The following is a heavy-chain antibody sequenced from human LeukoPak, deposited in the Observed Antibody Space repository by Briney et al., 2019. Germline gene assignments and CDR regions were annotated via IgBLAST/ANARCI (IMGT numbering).Heavy chain of an antibody. CDR1: GFTVSSNY. V-gene: IGHV3-53*01. CDR3: ARDNAAAGTFDY. CDR2: IYSGGST. Sequence: GGSLRLACAASGFTVSSNYMSWVRQAPGKGLEWVSVIYSGGSTYYADSVKGRFTISRDNSKNTLYLQMNSLRAEDTAVYYCARDNAAAGTFDYWGQGTLVTVSS. D-gene: IGHD6-13*01. J-gene: IGHJ4*02.